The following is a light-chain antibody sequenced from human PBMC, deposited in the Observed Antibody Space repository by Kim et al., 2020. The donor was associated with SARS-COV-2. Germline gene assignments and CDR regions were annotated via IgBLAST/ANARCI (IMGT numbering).Light chain of an antibody. J-gene: IGLJ2*01. Sequence: PGKTARFICGGNNIGSKSVHRYQQKPGPAPVLVIYYDSDRPSGIPERFSGSNSGNTATLTISRVEAGDEADYYCQVWDSSSDHHVVFGGGTQLTVL. CDR1: NIGSKS. V-gene: IGLV3-21*04. CDR2: YDS. CDR3: QVWDSSSDHHVV.